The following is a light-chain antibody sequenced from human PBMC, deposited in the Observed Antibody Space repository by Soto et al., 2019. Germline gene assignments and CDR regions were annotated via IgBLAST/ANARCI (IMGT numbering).Light chain of an antibody. CDR3: QSYDSSLSGVV. Sequence: QSVLTQPPSVSGAPGQRVTISCTGSSSNIGAGYNVHWYQQLPGTAPKLLIYVNSNRLSGVPDRFSGSKSGTSASLAITGLQAEDEADYYCQSYDSSLSGVVFGGGTKVTVL. CDR1: SSNIGAGYN. J-gene: IGLJ2*01. CDR2: VNS. V-gene: IGLV1-40*01.